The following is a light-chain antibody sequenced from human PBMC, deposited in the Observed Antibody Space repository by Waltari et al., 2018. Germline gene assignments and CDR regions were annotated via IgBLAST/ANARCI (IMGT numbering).Light chain of an antibody. CDR1: SLRSYY. J-gene: IGLJ2*01. CDR3: NSRDSSGNHLDVV. Sequence: SSELTQDPAVSVALGQTVRITCPGDSLRSYYASWYQQKPGQAPVLVIYGKNNRPSGIPDRFSGSSSGNTASLTITGDQAEDEADYYCNSRDSSGNHLDVVFGGGTKLTVL. CDR2: GKN. V-gene: IGLV3-19*01.